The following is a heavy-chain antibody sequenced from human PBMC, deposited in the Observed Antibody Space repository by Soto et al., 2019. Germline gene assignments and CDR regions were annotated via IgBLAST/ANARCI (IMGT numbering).Heavy chain of an antibody. CDR2: ISSRSSTI. Sequence: EVQLVESGGGLVQPGGSLRLSCAASGFTFSTYSMNWVRHAPGKGLEWVSYISSRSSTINYADSVEGRFTISRDNAKNSRYLKMNSLRAEDTAVYYCARDSGHAFDYWGQGTLVTVSS. J-gene: IGHJ4*02. CDR1: GFTFSTYS. D-gene: IGHD5-12*01. V-gene: IGHV3-48*01. CDR3: ARDSGHAFDY.